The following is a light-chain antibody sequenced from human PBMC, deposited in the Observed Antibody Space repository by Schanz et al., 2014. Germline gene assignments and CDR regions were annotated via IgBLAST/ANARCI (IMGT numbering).Light chain of an antibody. J-gene: IGLJ3*02. CDR2: DNN. CDR1: SSNIGAGYV. V-gene: IGLV1-40*01. Sequence: QSVLTQPPSVSGAPGQRVTISCTGSSSNIGAGYVVHWYQHLPGTAPKLLIYDNNNRPSGVPDRFSGSKSGTSASLAISGLRSEDEADYYCAAWDDSLSGGVFGGGTKLTVL. CDR3: AAWDDSLSGGV.